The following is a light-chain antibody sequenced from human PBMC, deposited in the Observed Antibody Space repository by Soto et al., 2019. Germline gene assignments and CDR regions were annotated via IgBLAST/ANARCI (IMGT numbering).Light chain of an antibody. V-gene: IGKV3-20*01. CDR3: QQYGSSPGT. J-gene: IGKJ1*01. CDR2: GAS. CDR1: LFVASSY. Sequence: EIVMTQSPATLSVSPGERATLSCSASLFVASSYVGWYQQKSGQAPRLLIYGASSRATGIPDRFSGSGSGTDFTLTISRLEPEDFAVYYCQQYGSSPGTFGQGTKVDIK.